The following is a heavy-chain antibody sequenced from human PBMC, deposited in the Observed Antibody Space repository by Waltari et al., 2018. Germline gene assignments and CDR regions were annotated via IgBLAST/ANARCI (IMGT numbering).Heavy chain of an antibody. CDR2: IYPGDSDT. J-gene: IGHJ3*02. V-gene: IGHV5-51*03. CDR1: VYRFTSYW. Sequence: EVQLVQSGAEVKKPGESLKLSSQGSVYRFTSYWIGWVRQMPGKGLEWMGIIYPGDSDTRCSPSFQGQVTISADKSISTAYLQWSSLKASDTAMYYCARSDSSGAIFFDIWGQGTMVTVSS. CDR3: ARSDSSGAIFFDI. D-gene: IGHD3-22*01.